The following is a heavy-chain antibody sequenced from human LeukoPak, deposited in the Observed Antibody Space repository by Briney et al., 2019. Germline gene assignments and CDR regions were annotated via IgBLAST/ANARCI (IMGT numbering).Heavy chain of an antibody. CDR1: GYSFSSYW. CDR3: TKAPTSSLSFFDF. CDR2: INPGDYDA. V-gene: IGHV5-51*01. J-gene: IGHJ4*02. Sequence: GESLKISCKASGYSFSSYWIGWVRQMPGKGLEWMAIINPGDYDARYSPSFQGQVTVSADRSISTAYMQWSTLKASDTATYYCTKAPTSSLSFFDFWDQGTLVTVSS. D-gene: IGHD5-24*01.